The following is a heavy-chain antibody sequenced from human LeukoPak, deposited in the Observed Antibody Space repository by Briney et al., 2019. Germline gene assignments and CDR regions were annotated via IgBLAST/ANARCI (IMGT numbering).Heavy chain of an antibody. J-gene: IGHJ4*02. V-gene: IGHV1-24*01. CDR1: GYTLTELS. CDR2: FDPEDGET. D-gene: IGHD6-19*01. CDR3: ATDTRGWYSTSFDY. Sequence: ASVKVSCKVSGYTLTELSMHWVRQAPGKGLEWMGGFDPEDGETIYAQKFQGRVTMTEDTSTDTAYMELSSLRSEDTAVYYCATDTRGWYSTSFDYWGQGTLVTVSS.